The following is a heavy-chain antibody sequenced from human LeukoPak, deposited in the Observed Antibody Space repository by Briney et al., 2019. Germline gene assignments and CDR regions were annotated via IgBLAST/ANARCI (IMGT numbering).Heavy chain of an antibody. Sequence: GGSLRLSCAASGLTFSSYNMNWVRQAPGKGLEWVSYISSSSSTMYYADSVKGRFTISRDNAKNSLYLQMNSLRAEDTAVYYCARGYSGYDSWGQGTLVTASS. J-gene: IGHJ5*02. CDR2: ISSSSSTM. CDR3: ARGYSGYDS. V-gene: IGHV3-48*01. D-gene: IGHD5-12*01. CDR1: GLTFSSYN.